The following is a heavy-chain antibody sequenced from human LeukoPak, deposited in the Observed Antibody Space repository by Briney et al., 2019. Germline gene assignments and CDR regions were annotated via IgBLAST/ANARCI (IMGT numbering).Heavy chain of an antibody. CDR1: GFTFGDYA. J-gene: IGHJ4*02. Sequence: PGGSLRLSRTASGFTFGDYAMSWVRQAPGKGLEWVSAISGSGGSTYYADSVKGRFTISRDNSKNTVYLQMNSLRAEDTAVYYCAKEGIAAALFDYWGQGTLVTVSS. CDR3: AKEGIAAALFDY. D-gene: IGHD6-13*01. V-gene: IGHV3-23*01. CDR2: ISGSGGST.